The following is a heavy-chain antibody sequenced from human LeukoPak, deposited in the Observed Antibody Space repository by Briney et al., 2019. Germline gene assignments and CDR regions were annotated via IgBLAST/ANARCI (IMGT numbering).Heavy chain of an antibody. CDR2: ISAYNGNT. CDR3: ARVGFDSSGYYYAN. CDR1: GYTFTSNG. D-gene: IGHD3-22*01. V-gene: IGHV1-18*01. Sequence: ASVKVSCKASGYTFTSNGISWVRQAPGQGLEWMGWISAYNGNTNYAQKLQGRVTMTTDTSTSAAYMELRSLRSEDTAVYYCARVGFDSSGYYYANWGQGTLVTVSS. J-gene: IGHJ4*02.